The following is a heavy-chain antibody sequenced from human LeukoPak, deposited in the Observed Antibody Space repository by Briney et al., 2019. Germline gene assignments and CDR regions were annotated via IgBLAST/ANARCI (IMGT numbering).Heavy chain of an antibody. CDR3: AKGSVYRPTYYMDV. J-gene: IGHJ6*03. CDR1: GGTFSSYA. D-gene: IGHD2-8*01. Sequence: SVKVSCKASGGTFSSYAISWVRQAPGQGLEWMGRIIPILGIANYAQKFQGRVTITADKSTSTAYMELSSLRAEDTAVYYCAKGSVYRPTYYMDVWGKGTTVTVSS. V-gene: IGHV1-69*04. CDR2: IIPILGIA.